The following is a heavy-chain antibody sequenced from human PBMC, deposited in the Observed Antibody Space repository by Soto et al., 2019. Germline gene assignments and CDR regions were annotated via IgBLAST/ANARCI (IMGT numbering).Heavy chain of an antibody. CDR1: GGTFTTYG. CDR2: INPIFGTA. Sequence: QVRLVQSGAEVKKPGSSVKVSCKASGGTFTTYGINWVRQAPGQGLEWMGGINPIFGTANYAPKFQGRVTITADESTSTAYMELRSLRSEDTAVFYCARRTTVGHWFDPWGQGTLVTVSS. J-gene: IGHJ5*02. CDR3: ARRTTVGHWFDP. D-gene: IGHD4-4*01. V-gene: IGHV1-69*12.